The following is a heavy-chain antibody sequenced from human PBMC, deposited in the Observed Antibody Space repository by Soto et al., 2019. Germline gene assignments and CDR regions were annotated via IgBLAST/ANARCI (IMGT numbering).Heavy chain of an antibody. V-gene: IGHV3-21*01. Sequence: AGGSLRLSCAASGFTFSSYSMNWVRQAPGKGLEWVSSISSSSSYIYYADSVKGRFTISRDNAKNSLYLQMNSLRAEDTAVYYCARDHQSHDSSGYSGYWGQGTLVTVSS. CDR1: GFTFSSYS. D-gene: IGHD3-22*01. J-gene: IGHJ4*02. CDR3: ARDHQSHDSSGYSGY. CDR2: ISSSSSYI.